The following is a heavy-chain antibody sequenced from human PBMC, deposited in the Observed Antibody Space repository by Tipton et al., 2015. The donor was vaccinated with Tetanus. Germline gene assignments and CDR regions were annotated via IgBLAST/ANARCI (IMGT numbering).Heavy chain of an antibody. D-gene: IGHD3-22*01. Sequence: GSLRLSCAASGFTVSSNYMSWVRQAPGKGLEWVSVIYSGGSTYYADSVKGRFTISRDNSKNTLYLQMNSLRAEDTAVYYCARDPHDSSGYQGHFDYWGQGTLVTVSS. CDR2: IYSGGST. CDR1: GFTVSSNY. CDR3: ARDPHDSSGYQGHFDY. J-gene: IGHJ4*02. V-gene: IGHV3-66*01.